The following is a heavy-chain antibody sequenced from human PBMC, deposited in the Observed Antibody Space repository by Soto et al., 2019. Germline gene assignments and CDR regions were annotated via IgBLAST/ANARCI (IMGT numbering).Heavy chain of an antibody. CDR3: ARVRSSRWYFDY. CDR2: ITSSSSIT. Sequence: EVQLVESGGALVQPGGSLRLSCATSGFTLSSYSMIWVRQAPGKGLEWISYITSSSSITYYADSVKGRFTISRDNANNSLFLQMNSLRDEDTAVYYCARVRSSRWYFDYWGQGTLVTVSS. CDR1: GFTLSSYS. D-gene: IGHD6-13*01. J-gene: IGHJ4*02. V-gene: IGHV3-48*02.